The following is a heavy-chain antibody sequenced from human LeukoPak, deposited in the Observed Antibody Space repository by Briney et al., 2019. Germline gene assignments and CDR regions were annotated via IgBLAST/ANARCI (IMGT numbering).Heavy chain of an antibody. J-gene: IGHJ4*02. CDR1: GFIFSTYG. Sequence: GGSLRLSCAASGFIFSTYGMHWVRQAPGKGLDWVALIWYDGSNKYYVESVKGRFTISRDNSKNTLYLQMSSLSAEDTAVYYCAKMNVLTGYYTPNFDFWGQGTLVTVSS. CDR2: IWYDGSNK. D-gene: IGHD3-9*01. V-gene: IGHV3-33*06. CDR3: AKMNVLTGYYTPNFDF.